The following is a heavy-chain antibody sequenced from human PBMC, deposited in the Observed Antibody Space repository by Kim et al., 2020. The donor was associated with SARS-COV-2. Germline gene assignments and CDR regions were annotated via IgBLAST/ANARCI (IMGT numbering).Heavy chain of an antibody. V-gene: IGHV4-34*01. D-gene: IGHD6-6*01. CDR3: ARKRGRSRDSSSSRLDY. J-gene: IGHJ4*02. CDR1: GGSFSGYY. Sequence: SETLSLTCAVYGGSFSGYYWSWIRQPPGKGLEWIGEINHSGSTNYNPSLKSRVTISVDTSKNQFSLKLSSVTAADTAVYYCARKRGRSRDSSSSRLDYWGQGTLVTVSS. CDR2: INHSGST.